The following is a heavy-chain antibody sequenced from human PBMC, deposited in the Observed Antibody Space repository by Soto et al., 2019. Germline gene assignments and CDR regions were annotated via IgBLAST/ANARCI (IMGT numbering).Heavy chain of an antibody. CDR2: INRDGSTT. D-gene: IGHD3-10*01. CDR3: ARDRTAASADY. J-gene: IGHJ4*02. CDR1: GFTFSSYW. V-gene: IGHV3-74*03. Sequence: GGSLRLSCAASGFTFSSYWMNWVRQAPGEGLVWVARINRDGSTTTYADSVKGRITISRDNAKNTLYLQMNSLRAEDTAVYYCARDRTAASADYWGQGALVTVSS.